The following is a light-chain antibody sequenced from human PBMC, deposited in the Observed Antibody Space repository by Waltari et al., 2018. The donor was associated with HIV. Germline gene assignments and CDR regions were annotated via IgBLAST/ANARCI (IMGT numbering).Light chain of an antibody. V-gene: IGLV2-11*01. CDR3: CSYAGSYTV. Sequence: QSALTQPRSVSGTPAQSVTTTCTGTSSDDVGYNYLSWSQKHPGKAPKLMIYDVSKRPSGVPDRFSGSKSGNTASLTISGLQAEDEADYYCCSYAGSYTVFGGGTKLTVL. J-gene: IGLJ2*01. CDR1: SSDDVGYNY. CDR2: DVS.